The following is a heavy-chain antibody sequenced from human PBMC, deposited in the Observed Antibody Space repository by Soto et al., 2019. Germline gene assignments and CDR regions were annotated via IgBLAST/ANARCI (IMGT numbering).Heavy chain of an antibody. CDR1: GYTFTSYA. D-gene: IGHD2-15*01. V-gene: IGHV1-3*01. J-gene: IGHJ5*02. CDR2: INAGNGNT. CDR3: ARGRSSYCSGGSCYSFPRRGYWFDP. Sequence: GASVKVSCKASGYTFTSYAMHWVRQAPGQRLEWMGWINAGNGNTKYSQKFQGRVTITRDTSASTAYMELSSLRSEDTAVYYCARGRSSYCSGGSCYSFPRRGYWFDPWGQGPLVTVSS.